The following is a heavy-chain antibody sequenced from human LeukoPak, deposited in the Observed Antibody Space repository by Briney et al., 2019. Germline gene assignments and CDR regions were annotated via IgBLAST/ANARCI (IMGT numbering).Heavy chain of an antibody. CDR3: AREGGAYYDSSGDDFDY. CDR1: GYTFTSYD. D-gene: IGHD3-22*01. J-gene: IGHJ4*02. Sequence: ASVKVSCKASGYTFTSYDINWVRQATGHGLEWMGWMNPNSGNTGYAQKFQGRVTMTRNTSISTAYMELSRLRSEDTAVYYCAREGGAYYDSSGDDFDYWGQGTLVTVSS. V-gene: IGHV1-8*02. CDR2: MNPNSGNT.